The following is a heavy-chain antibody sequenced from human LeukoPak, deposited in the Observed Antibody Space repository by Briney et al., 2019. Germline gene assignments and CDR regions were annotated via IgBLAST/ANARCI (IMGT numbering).Heavy chain of an antibody. CDR2: INTNTGNP. J-gene: IGHJ6*02. D-gene: IGHD3-9*01. V-gene: IGHV7-4-1*02. CDR1: GYTFTSYD. CDR3: ARDSQLLRYFDWSLKYGMGL. Sequence: ASVKVSCKASGYTFTSYDINWVRQAPGQGLEWRGWINTNTGNPTYAQGFTGRFVFSLDTSVSTAYLQISSLKAEDTPVYYCARDSQLLRYFDWSLKYGMGLWGQGTTVTVSS.